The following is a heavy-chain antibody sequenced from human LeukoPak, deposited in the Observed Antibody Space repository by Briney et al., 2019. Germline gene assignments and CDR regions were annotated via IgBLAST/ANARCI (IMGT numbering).Heavy chain of an antibody. CDR3: ARKQTGTMYDV. J-gene: IGHJ4*02. V-gene: IGHV4-39*07. D-gene: IGHD1-7*01. Sequence: PSETLSLTCIVPGGSISSSSYYWAWIRQSPGKGLEWIGTFSSGGSAYYNPSLTSRVSISKDTSDYQFSLRLYSVTAADTAVYYCARKQTGTMYDVWGQGTQVTVSS. CDR2: FSSGGSA. CDR1: GGSISSSSYY.